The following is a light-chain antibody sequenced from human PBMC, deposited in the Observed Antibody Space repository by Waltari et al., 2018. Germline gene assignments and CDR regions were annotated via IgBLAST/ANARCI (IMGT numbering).Light chain of an antibody. J-gene: IGKJ5*01. CDR2: DAF. CDR1: QDINNY. CDR3: QQYDDVPIT. V-gene: IGKV1-33*01. Sequence: DIQMTQSPSSLSASVGDRVTITCQASQDINNYLNWYQQEAGKAPNLLIYDAFNLETGVPSRFSGSGSGTNFTLTIASLQPEDFATYYCQQYDDVPITFGQGTRLEIK.